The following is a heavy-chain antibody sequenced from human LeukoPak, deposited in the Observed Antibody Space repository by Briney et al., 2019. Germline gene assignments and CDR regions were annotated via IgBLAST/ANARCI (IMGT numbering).Heavy chain of an antibody. J-gene: IGHJ4*02. CDR2: IYPGDSDT. D-gene: IGHD2-21*02. CDR1: GYSFIYYW. CDR3: ARQDGDSAYYFDY. Sequence: GESLKISCQGSGYSFIYYWIGWVRQMPGKGLEWMGIIYPGDSDTRYSPSFQGQVTISVDKSLSTAYLQWNSLKASDTAMYYCARQDGDSAYYFDYWGQGTLVTVSS. V-gene: IGHV5-51*01.